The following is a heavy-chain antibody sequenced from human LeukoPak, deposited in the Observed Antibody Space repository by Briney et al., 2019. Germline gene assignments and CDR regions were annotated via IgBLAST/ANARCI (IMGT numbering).Heavy chain of an antibody. V-gene: IGHV1-46*01. CDR1: GYTFTSYY. Sequence: ASVKVSCKASGYTFTSYYMHWVRQAPGQGLEWMGIINPSGGSTSYAQKFQGRVTMTRDTSTSTVYMELSSLRSEDTAVYYCARDVSYCSGGSCYTNYYYYDMDVWGQGTTVTVSS. D-gene: IGHD2-15*01. CDR2: INPSGGST. CDR3: ARDVSYCSGGSCYTNYYYYDMDV. J-gene: IGHJ6*02.